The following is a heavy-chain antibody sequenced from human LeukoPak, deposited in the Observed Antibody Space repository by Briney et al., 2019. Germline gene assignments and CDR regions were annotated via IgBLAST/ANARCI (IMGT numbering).Heavy chain of an antibody. V-gene: IGHV3-48*03. J-gene: IGHJ4*02. CDR1: GFTFSNYE. D-gene: IGHD6-19*01. Sequence: PGGSLRLSCAASGFTFSNYEMNWVRQAPGKGLEWVSYISRSGSTIYYADSVKGRFTISRDNAKNSLFLQMNSLRAEDTAVYYCARGPSSGWYATYYFNFWGQGTLVTVSS. CDR3: ARGPSSGWYATYYFNF. CDR2: ISRSGSTI.